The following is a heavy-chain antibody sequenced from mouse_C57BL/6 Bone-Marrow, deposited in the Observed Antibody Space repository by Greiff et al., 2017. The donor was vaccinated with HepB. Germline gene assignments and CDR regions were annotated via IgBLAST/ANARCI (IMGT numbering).Heavy chain of an antibody. V-gene: IGHV1-59*01. CDR1: GYTFTSYW. CDR3: ARKWLLGY. Sequence: VKLQQPGAELVRPGTSVKLSCKASGYTFTSYWMHWVKQRPGQGLEWIGVIDPSDSYTNYNQKFKGKATLTVDTSSSTAYMQLSSLTSEDSAVYYCARKWLLGYWGQGTTLTVSS. CDR2: IDPSDSYT. D-gene: IGHD2-3*01. J-gene: IGHJ2*01.